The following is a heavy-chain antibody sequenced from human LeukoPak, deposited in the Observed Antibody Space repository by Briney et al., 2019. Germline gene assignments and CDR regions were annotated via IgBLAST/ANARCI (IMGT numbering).Heavy chain of an antibody. Sequence: PSETLSLTCTVSGGSISISSYYWGWIRQPPGKGLEWIGDINHSGSTNYNPSLKSRVTISVDTSKNQFSLKLSSVTAADTAVYYCARLPRIAAAGNGNYWGQGTLVTVSS. V-gene: IGHV4-39*07. CDR2: INHSGST. CDR3: ARLPRIAAAGNGNY. D-gene: IGHD6-13*01. CDR1: GGSISISSYY. J-gene: IGHJ4*02.